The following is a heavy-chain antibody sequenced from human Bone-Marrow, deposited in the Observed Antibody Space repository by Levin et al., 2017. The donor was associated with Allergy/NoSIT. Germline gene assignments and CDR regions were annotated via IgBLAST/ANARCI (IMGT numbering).Heavy chain of an antibody. Sequence: GESLKISCKASGYTFTSYYMHWVRQAPGQGLEWMGIINPSGGSTSYAQKFQGRVTMTRDTSTSTVYMELSSLRSEDTAVYYCARESVVPAVRSYYYYGMDVWGQGTTVTVS. V-gene: IGHV1-46*01. CDR2: INPSGGST. CDR3: ARESVVPAVRSYYYYGMDV. D-gene: IGHD2-2*01. J-gene: IGHJ6*02. CDR1: GYTFTSYY.